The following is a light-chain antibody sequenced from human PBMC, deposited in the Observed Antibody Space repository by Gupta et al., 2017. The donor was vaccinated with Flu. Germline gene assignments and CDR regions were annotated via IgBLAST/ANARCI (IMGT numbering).Light chain of an antibody. CDR2: GDS. V-gene: IGLV2-14*03. J-gene: IGLJ1*01. CDR1: SKGFGGCDK. CDR3: SSYTTRTTSGEV. Sequence: TKSCTGTSKGFGGCDKDACYQQHPCKAPKVIIYGDSNRPSGVTNRCSGSKSGNTASLTISGLQAEDEADYYCSSYTTRTTSGEVFGTGTKVTVL.